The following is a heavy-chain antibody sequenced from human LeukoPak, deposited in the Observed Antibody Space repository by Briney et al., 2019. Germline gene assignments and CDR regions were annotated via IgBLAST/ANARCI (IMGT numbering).Heavy chain of an antibody. Sequence: ASVKVSCKASGYTFTSYYMHWVRQAPGQGLEWMGWINPNSGGTNYAQKFQGRVTMTRDTSISTAYMELSRLRSDDTAVYYCAREGYGDYEYYFDYWGQGTLVTVSS. CDR2: INPNSGGT. J-gene: IGHJ4*02. CDR3: AREGYGDYEYYFDY. D-gene: IGHD4-17*01. V-gene: IGHV1-2*02. CDR1: GYTFTSYY.